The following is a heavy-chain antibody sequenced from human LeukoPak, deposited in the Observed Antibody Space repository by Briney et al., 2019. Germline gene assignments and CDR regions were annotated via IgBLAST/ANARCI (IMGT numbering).Heavy chain of an antibody. CDR1: GFTFSSYG. CDR3: AKPHFDY. Sequence: GGSLRLSCAASGFTFSSYGIHWVRQAPGKGLEWVAFIRFDGSNKYYADSVKGRFTISRDNSKNMLYLQMNSLRAEDTTVYYCAKPHFDYWGQGTLVTVSS. V-gene: IGHV3-30*02. J-gene: IGHJ4*02. CDR2: IRFDGSNK.